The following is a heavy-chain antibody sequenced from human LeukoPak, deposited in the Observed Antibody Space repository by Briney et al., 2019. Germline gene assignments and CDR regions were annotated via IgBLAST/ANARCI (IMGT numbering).Heavy chain of an antibody. Sequence: GGSLRLSCAASGFTFSNYAMHWVRQAPGKGLEWVAAIWYDGNNKYYADSVKGQFTISRDNSKNTLYLQMNSLRAEDTAVYYCASRIAAAGYWGQGTLVTVPS. CDR2: IWYDGNNK. D-gene: IGHD6-13*01. CDR1: GFTFSNYA. CDR3: ASRIAAAGY. J-gene: IGHJ4*02. V-gene: IGHV3-33*01.